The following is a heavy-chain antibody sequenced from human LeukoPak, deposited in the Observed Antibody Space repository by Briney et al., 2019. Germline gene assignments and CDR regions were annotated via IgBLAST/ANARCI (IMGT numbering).Heavy chain of an antibody. CDR3: ARGWDRYSYAGHYYYMDV. Sequence: ASVKVSCKASGGTFSSYAISWVRQAPGQGLEWMGGIIPIFGTANYAQKFQGRVTITTDESTSTAYMELSSLRSEDTAVYYCARGWDRYSYAGHYYYMDVWGKGTTVTVSS. D-gene: IGHD5-18*01. CDR1: GGTFSSYA. J-gene: IGHJ6*03. V-gene: IGHV1-69*05. CDR2: IIPIFGTA.